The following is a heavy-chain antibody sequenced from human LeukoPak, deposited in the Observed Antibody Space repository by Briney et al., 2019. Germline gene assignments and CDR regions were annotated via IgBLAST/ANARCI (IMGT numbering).Heavy chain of an antibody. Sequence: SETLSLTCTVSGGSISSYYWSWIRQPPGKGLEWIGYIYYSESTNYNPSLKSRVTISVDTSKNQFSLKLSSVTAADTAVYYCARAVSWTDYYYYMDVWGKGTTVTISS. CDR1: GGSISSYY. J-gene: IGHJ6*03. D-gene: IGHD6-13*01. V-gene: IGHV4-59*01. CDR2: IYYSEST. CDR3: ARAVSWTDYYYYMDV.